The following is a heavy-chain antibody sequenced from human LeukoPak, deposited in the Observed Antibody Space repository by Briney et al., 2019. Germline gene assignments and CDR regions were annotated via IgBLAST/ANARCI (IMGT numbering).Heavy chain of an antibody. J-gene: IGHJ4*02. Sequence: SVKVSCKASGGTFSSYAISWVRQAPGQGLEWMGGIIPIFGTANYAQKFQGRVMITADESTSTAYMELSSLRSEDTAVYYCAYSVRGMAAAGTDYWGQGTLVTVSS. CDR3: AYSVRGMAAAGTDY. D-gene: IGHD6-13*01. CDR2: IIPIFGTA. V-gene: IGHV1-69*01. CDR1: GGTFSSYA.